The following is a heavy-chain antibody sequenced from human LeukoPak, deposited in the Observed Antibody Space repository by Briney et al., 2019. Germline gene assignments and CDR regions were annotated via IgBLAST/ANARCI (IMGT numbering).Heavy chain of an antibody. CDR3: ARVGVLVYYDSSGYFDY. V-gene: IGHV4-38-2*01. Sequence: SETLSLTCAVSGYSISSGYYWGWIRQPPGKGLERIGIVYNSGSTYYNPSLKSRVTRSVDTSKNQFSLKLSSVTAADTAVYYCARVGVLVYYDSSGYFDYWGQGTLVTVSS. J-gene: IGHJ4*02. D-gene: IGHD3-22*01. CDR2: VYNSGST. CDR1: GYSISSGYY.